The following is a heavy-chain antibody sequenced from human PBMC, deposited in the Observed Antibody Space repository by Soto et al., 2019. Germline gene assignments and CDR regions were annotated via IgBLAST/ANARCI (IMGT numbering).Heavy chain of an antibody. CDR2: ISTNNGNT. CDR3: ARGAEQWDLRLPDY. D-gene: IGHD1-26*01. Sequence: ASVKVSCKASGYTFSSYGISWVRQAPGQGLEWMGWISTNNGNTNYAQKFQGRVSMTTDTSTNTAYMELRSLRSDDTAVYYCARGAEQWDLRLPDYWGQGTRVTVSS. J-gene: IGHJ4*02. CDR1: GYTFSSYG. V-gene: IGHV1-18*01.